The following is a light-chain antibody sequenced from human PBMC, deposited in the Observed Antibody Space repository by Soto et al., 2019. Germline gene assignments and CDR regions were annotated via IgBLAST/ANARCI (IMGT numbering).Light chain of an antibody. V-gene: IGLV1-47*01. Sequence: QSVRTQPPSASGTPGQRVTISCSGSSSNIGSNYVYWYQQLPGTAPKLLIYRNNQRPSGVPDRFSGSKSGTSASLAISGLRSEDEADYYCAAWDDSLSGQVFGGGTQLTVL. CDR1: SSNIGSNY. CDR3: AAWDDSLSGQV. CDR2: RNN. J-gene: IGLJ3*02.